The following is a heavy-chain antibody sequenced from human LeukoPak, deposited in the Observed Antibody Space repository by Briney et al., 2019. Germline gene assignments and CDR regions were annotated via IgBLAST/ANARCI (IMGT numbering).Heavy chain of an antibody. CDR3: ARDPRPPVPGTTVDYFDY. Sequence: GASVKVSCKASGYTFTSYYMHWVRQAPGQGLEWMGIINPSGGSTSYAQKFQGRVTMTRDTSTSTVYMELSSLRSEDTAVYYCARDPRPPVPGTTVDYFDYWGQGTLVTVSS. V-gene: IGHV1-46*01. D-gene: IGHD1-7*01. CDR2: INPSGGST. CDR1: GYTFTSYY. J-gene: IGHJ4*02.